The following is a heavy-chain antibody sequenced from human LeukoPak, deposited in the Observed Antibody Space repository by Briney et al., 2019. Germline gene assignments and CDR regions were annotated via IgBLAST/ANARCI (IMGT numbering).Heavy chain of an antibody. CDR2: ISGSGERT. CDR3: AKDPYDSSGYYFPGAFDI. V-gene: IGHV3-23*01. CDR1: GFTSTTYV. Sequence: PGGSLRLSCAASGFTSTTYVMSWVRQPPGKGLEWVSGISGSGERTYYADSVKGRFTISRDNSKNTLYLQMNSLRAEDTAVYYCAKDPYDSSGYYFPGAFDIWGQGTMVTVSS. D-gene: IGHD3-22*01. J-gene: IGHJ3*02.